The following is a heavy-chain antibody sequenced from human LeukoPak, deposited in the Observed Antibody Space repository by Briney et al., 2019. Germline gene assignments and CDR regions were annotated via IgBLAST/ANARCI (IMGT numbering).Heavy chain of an antibody. D-gene: IGHD3-10*01. CDR1: GYTFTSYG. Sequence: ASVKVSCKASGYTFTSYGISWVRQAPGQGLEWMGWISAYNGNTNYAQKLQGRVTMTTDTSTSTAYMELRSLRSDDTAVYYCARDREPSYYYGSGSHNWFDPWGQGTLVTVSS. V-gene: IGHV1-18*01. CDR2: ISAYNGNT. J-gene: IGHJ5*02. CDR3: ARDREPSYYYGSGSHNWFDP.